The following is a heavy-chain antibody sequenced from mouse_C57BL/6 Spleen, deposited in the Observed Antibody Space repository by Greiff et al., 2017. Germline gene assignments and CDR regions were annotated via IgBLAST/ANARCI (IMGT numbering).Heavy chain of an antibody. J-gene: IGHJ2*01. CDR2: ISSGSSTI. CDR3: ARPTAQAFDY. D-gene: IGHD3-2*02. V-gene: IGHV5-17*01. CDR1: GFTFSDYG. Sequence: DVKLVESGGGLVKPGGSLKLSCAASGFTFSDYGMHWVRQAPEKGLEWVAYISSGSSTIYYADTVKGRFTISRDNAKNTLFLQMTSLRSEDTAMYYWARPTAQAFDYWGQGTTLTVSS.